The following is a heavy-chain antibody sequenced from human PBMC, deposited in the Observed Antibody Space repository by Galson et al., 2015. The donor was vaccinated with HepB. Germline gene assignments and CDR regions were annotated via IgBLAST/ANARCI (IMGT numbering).Heavy chain of an antibody. CDR1: GLTLSSYT. CDR3: ATTRFGNGAYWTSEI. D-gene: IGHD4-23*01. J-gene: IGHJ3*02. V-gene: IGHV3-11*01. CDR2: MRTNGAKK. Sequence: SLRLSCAASGLTLSSYTMSWVRQSPGRGLQWVACMRTNGAKKYYTDSVKGRFTVARDNAMNKVSLQMSSLTADDSAVYFCATTRFGNGAYWTSEIWGQGTPATVAS.